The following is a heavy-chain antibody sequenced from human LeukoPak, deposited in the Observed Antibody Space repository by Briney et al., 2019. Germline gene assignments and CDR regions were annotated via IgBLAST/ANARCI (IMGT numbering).Heavy chain of an antibody. CDR2: INTNTGNP. D-gene: IGHD1-7*01. CDR1: GYIFDIYA. Sequence: RWASVKVSCTASGYIFDIYALIWVRQAPGQGLELMGWINTNTGNPTYAQGFTGRFVFSLDTSVSTAYLQISSLKAEDTAVYYCARDYTLTLGTTTYFQHWGQGTLVTVSS. V-gene: IGHV7-4-1*02. J-gene: IGHJ1*01. CDR3: ARDYTLTLGTTTYFQH.